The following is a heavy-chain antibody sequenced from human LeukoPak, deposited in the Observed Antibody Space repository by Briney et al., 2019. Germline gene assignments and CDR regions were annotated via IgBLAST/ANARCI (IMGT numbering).Heavy chain of an antibody. J-gene: IGHJ4*02. CDR3: ARDLGGYNFDY. D-gene: IGHD5-24*01. Sequence: GGSLRLSCAASGLTFSKYSMNWVRQAPGKGLEWVSYINSGSYSIYYADSVKGRFTISRDNAKDSVYLQMNSLRAEDTAVYYCARDLGGYNFDYWGQGTLLTVSS. CDR2: INSGSYSI. V-gene: IGHV3-48*04. CDR1: GLTFSKYS.